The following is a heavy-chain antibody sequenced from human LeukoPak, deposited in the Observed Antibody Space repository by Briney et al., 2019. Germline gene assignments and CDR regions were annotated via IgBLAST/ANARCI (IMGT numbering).Heavy chain of an antibody. CDR3: ATTGYGGTYDAFDI. Sequence: SVKESCKASRYTLTGYYFHWVRQAPGQELEWVGGINPNSGGTNYAQKVQGRVTMTMDTSISTIDVELGRLRFDDTAVFYCATTGYGGTYDAFDIWGQGTMVTVSS. V-gene: IGHV1-2*02. D-gene: IGHD4-23*01. CDR2: INPNSGGT. J-gene: IGHJ3*02. CDR1: RYTLTGYY.